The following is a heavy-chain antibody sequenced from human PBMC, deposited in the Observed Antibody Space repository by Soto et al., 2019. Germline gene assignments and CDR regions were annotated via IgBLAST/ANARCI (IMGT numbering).Heavy chain of an antibody. CDR2: IIPIFGTA. CDR1: VGTFSSYA. CDR3: AREAYCGGDCYSTVFDY. Sequence: QVQLVQSGAEVKKPGSSVKVSCKASVGTFSSYAISWVRQAPGQGLEWMGGIIPIFGTANYAQKFQGRVTITADESTSTAYMELSSLRSEDTAVYYCAREAYCGGDCYSTVFDYWGQGTLVTVSS. J-gene: IGHJ4*02. D-gene: IGHD2-21*02. V-gene: IGHV1-69*12.